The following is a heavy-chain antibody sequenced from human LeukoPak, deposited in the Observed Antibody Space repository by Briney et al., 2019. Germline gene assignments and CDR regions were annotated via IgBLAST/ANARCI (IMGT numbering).Heavy chain of an antibody. CDR1: GYSISSGYY. Sequence: PSETLSLTCTVSGYSISSGYYWGWIRQPPGKGLEWIGSIYHSGSTYYNPSLKSRVTISVDTSKNQFSLKLSSVTAADTAVYYCARRVTIFYGRGGFDPWGQGTLVTVSS. J-gene: IGHJ5*02. CDR3: ARRVTIFYGRGGFDP. V-gene: IGHV4-38-2*02. D-gene: IGHD3-9*01. CDR2: IYHSGST.